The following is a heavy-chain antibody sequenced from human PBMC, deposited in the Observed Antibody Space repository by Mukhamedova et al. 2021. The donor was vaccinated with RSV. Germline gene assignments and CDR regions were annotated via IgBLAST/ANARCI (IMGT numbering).Heavy chain of an antibody. Sequence: GRFTISRDNSKNTLYLQMNSLRAEDTAVYYCAKRSDYYDMSGYVSAFDIWGQGTMVTVSS. J-gene: IGHJ3*02. CDR3: AKRSDYYDMSGYVSAFDI. V-gene: IGHV3-30*02. D-gene: IGHD3-22*01.